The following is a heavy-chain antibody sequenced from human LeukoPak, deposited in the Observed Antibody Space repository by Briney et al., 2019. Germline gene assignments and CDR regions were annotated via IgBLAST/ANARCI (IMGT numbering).Heavy chain of an antibody. J-gene: IGHJ6*03. V-gene: IGHV4-61*03. Sequence: NSSETLSLTCAVSGGSISSGGYSWSWIRQPPGKGLEWIGYIYYSGTTNYNPSLKSRVTILVDMSKNRFSLRLTSVTAADTAVYYCAREPPYCRGGTCYDNSLMDVWGKGTTVTVSS. CDR2: IYYSGTT. CDR1: GGSISSGGYS. D-gene: IGHD2-15*01. CDR3: AREPPYCRGGTCYDNSLMDV.